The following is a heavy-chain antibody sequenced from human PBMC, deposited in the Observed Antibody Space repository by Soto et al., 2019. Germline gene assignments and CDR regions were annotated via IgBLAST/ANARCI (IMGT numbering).Heavy chain of an antibody. V-gene: IGHV3-33*01. CDR2: IWYDGSNK. CDR3: ARDRWYGGYGGDFDL. CDR1: GFTFSSYG. Sequence: QVQLVESGGGVVQPGRSLRLSCAASGFTFSSYGMHWVRQAPGKGLEWVAVIWYDGSNKYYADSVKGRFTIASDNSKNTLHLQMTGLRAEDTAVHSCARDRWYGGYGGDFDLWGRGTLVTVSS. D-gene: IGHD5-12*01. J-gene: IGHJ2*01.